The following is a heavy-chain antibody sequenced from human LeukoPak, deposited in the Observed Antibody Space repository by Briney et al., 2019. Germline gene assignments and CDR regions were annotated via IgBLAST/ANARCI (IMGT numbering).Heavy chain of an antibody. V-gene: IGHV3-23*01. CDR1: GFTFSSYA. J-gene: IGHJ3*02. CDR3: TRRGAASDAFDI. Sequence: PGGSLRLSCAASGFTFSSYAMSWVRQAPGKGLEWVSTFSGSGGNTYYADSVKGRFTISRDNSKNTLYLQMNSLRAEDTAVYYCTRRGAASDAFDIWGQGTMVTVSS. CDR2: FSGSGGNT. D-gene: IGHD3-16*01.